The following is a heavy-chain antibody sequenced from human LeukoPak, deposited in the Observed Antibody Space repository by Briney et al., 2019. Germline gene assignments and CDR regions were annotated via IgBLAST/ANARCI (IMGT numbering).Heavy chain of an antibody. Sequence: GGSLRLSCEASGFTSISYWMSWVRQAPGKGLEWVANIKQDGSEKYYVDSVKGRFTISRDNAKNSLYLQMNSLRAEDTAVYYCARARFETTVTTLVRKKDYYYYNMDVWGKGTTVTVSS. CDR1: GFTSISYW. CDR3: ARARFETTVTTLVRKKDYYYYNMDV. CDR2: IKQDGSEK. V-gene: IGHV3-7*01. D-gene: IGHD4-17*01. J-gene: IGHJ6*03.